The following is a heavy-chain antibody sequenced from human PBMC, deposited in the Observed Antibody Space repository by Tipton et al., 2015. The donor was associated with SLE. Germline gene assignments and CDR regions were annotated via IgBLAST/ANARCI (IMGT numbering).Heavy chain of an antibody. CDR3: ARLSGNYYFYMDV. D-gene: IGHD1-14*01. Sequence: TLSLTCTVSGGSISTYYWTWIRQPPGKGLEWIGYIYSSVGTSYNPSLRSRVTVSVDTSKNQFSLKLSSVSAADTAVYYCARLSGNYYFYMDVWGRGTSVSVSS. V-gene: IGHV4-4*09. CDR1: GGSISTYY. J-gene: IGHJ6*03. CDR2: IYSSVGT.